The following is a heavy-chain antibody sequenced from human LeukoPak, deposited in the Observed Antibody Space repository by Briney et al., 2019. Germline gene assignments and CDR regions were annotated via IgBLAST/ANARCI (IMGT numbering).Heavy chain of an antibody. D-gene: IGHD6-13*01. CDR3: ARSKQLDY. V-gene: IGHV3-48*02. J-gene: IGHJ4*02. Sequence: PGGSLRLSCAASGFTFSNAWMSWVRQAPGKGLEWVSYISPGSSTIYYADSVKGRFTISRDNAKNSLYLQMNSLRDEDTAVYYCARSKQLDYWGQGTLVTVSS. CDR2: ISPGSSTI. CDR1: GFTFSNAW.